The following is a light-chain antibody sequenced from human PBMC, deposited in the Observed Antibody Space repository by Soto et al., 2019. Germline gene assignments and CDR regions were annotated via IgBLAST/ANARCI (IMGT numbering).Light chain of an antibody. Sequence: QSLLTQPASVSGSTGPTISICCTGTSSDVWGYTLVFWDEQPPCKDSKLVIYASSKRPSGVSNCFSGSRPGNTASLTISWLRAEDEADYYCCSYAGSSTVVFGTGTKATVL. CDR2: ASS. V-gene: IGLV2-23*03. J-gene: IGLJ1*01. CDR1: SSDVWGYTL. CDR3: CSYAGSSTVV.